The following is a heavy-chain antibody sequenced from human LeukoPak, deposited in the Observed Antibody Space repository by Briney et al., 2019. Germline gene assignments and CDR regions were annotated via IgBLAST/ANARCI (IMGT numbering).Heavy chain of an antibody. D-gene: IGHD6-13*01. CDR3: ARGEAPSQQLVPEYYFDY. J-gene: IGHJ4*02. CDR2: IIPIFGTA. V-gene: IGHV1-69*01. CDR1: GGTFSSYA. Sequence: VASVKVSCKAPGGTFSSYAISWVRQAPGQGLEWMGGIIPIFGTANYAQKFQGRVTITADESTSTAYMELSSLGSEDTAVYYCARGEAPSQQLVPEYYFDYWGQGTLVTVSS.